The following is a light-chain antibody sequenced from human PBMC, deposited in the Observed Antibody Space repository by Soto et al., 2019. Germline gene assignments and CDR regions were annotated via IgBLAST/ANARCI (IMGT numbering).Light chain of an antibody. CDR2: DAS. CDR3: QQYGSSPLT. CDR1: QSVAGN. V-gene: IGKV3-20*01. Sequence: IVMTQSPATLSVSPGERATLSCRASQSVAGNLAWYQQKPGQAPRLLIYDASNRATGIPDRFRGSGSGTDFTLTISRLEPEDFAVYYCQQYGSSPLTFGRGTKVDIK. J-gene: IGKJ4*01.